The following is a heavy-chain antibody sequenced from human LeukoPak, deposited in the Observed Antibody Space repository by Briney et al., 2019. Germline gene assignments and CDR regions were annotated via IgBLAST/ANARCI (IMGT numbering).Heavy chain of an antibody. Sequence: GGSLRLSCAASGFSLSTSWMHWVRQVPGKGLVWVSLINSDASSTTYADSVKGRFTISRDNSKNALYLQMNSLRAEDTAIYYCAKNGDRGAYCSGGSCYPYYYYYMDVWGKGTTVTISS. J-gene: IGHJ6*03. CDR1: GFSLSTSW. V-gene: IGHV3-74*03. CDR2: INSDASST. D-gene: IGHD2-15*01. CDR3: AKNGDRGAYCSGGSCYPYYYYYMDV.